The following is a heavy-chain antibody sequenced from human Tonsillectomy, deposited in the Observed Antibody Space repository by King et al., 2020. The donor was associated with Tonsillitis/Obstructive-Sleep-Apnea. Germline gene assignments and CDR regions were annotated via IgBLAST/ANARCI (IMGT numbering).Heavy chain of an antibody. Sequence: VQLVESGGGLVQPGGSLRLSCAASGFTFTSYWMSWVRQAPGKGLEWVANIHQDGREKYYVNSVKGRFTISRDNAKDSLYLQMNSLRAEDTAVYYCVRDRDKRDYVDFWGQGILVTVSS. CDR1: GFTFTSYW. CDR3: VRDRDKRDYVDF. V-gene: IGHV3-7*04. D-gene: IGHD4/OR15-4a*01. J-gene: IGHJ4*02. CDR2: IHQDGREK.